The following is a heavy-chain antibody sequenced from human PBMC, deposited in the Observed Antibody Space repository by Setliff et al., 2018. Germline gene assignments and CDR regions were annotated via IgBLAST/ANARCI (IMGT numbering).Heavy chain of an antibody. CDR3: ATGPRDSRNHLTWLGS. V-gene: IGHV3-15*01. J-gene: IGHJ5*02. Sequence: PGGSLRLSCSVSGITFKNAWMTWVRQAPGKGPEWVGRIKSSIEGATSDYGAPAKGRFTISRDDSKNMIFLQMNNLKIEDTGYYYCATGPRDSRNHLTWLGSWGQGTLVTVSS. CDR2: IKSSIEGATS. CDR1: GITFKNAW. D-gene: IGHD3-22*01.